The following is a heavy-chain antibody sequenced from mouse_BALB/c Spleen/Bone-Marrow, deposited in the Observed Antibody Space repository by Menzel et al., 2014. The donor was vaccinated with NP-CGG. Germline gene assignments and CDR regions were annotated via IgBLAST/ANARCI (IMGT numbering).Heavy chain of an antibody. CDR1: GFTFTDYY. CDR3: ARERGVLLFDS. Sequence: LVESGGGLVQPGGSLRLSCATSGFTFTDYYMNWVRQPPGKALEWLAFIRNKANGYTTEYSASVKGRFTISRDNSQSILYLQMNTLRAEDSPTYYCARERGVLLFDSWGQGTTLTVSS. V-gene: IGHV7-3*02. D-gene: IGHD1-1*01. J-gene: IGHJ2*01. CDR2: IRNKANGYTT.